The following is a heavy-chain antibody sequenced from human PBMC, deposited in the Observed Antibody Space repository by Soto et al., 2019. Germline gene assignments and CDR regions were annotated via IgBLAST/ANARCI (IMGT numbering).Heavy chain of an antibody. J-gene: IGHJ5*02. CDR2: MTPNSGNT. V-gene: IGHV1-8*01. Sequence: QVQLVQSGAEVKKPGASVTVSCKASGYTFTRYDINWVRQATGQGLEWMGWMTPNSGNTGYAQQLQGRVTMTRNTSISTAYMELSSLRSEDTAVYYCARGTVVVPAAMPAEDNWFGPWGQGTLVTVAT. CDR3: ARGTVVVPAAMPAEDNWFGP. CDR1: GYTFTRYD. D-gene: IGHD2-2*01.